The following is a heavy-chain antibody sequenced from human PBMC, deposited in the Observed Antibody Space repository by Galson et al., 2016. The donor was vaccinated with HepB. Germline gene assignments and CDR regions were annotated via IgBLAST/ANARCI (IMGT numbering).Heavy chain of an antibody. Sequence: SLRLSCAASGFTFSSSWMTWVRQSPGKGLEWVANINQDGSQKKFVDAVKGRFTISRDNAENSLYLQMKSLRAEDTAVYYCARDPEYGAFDYWGQGTLVTVSS. J-gene: IGHJ4*02. CDR1: GFTFSSSW. CDR2: INQDGSQK. CDR3: ARDPEYGAFDY. D-gene: IGHD2-2*01. V-gene: IGHV3-7*03.